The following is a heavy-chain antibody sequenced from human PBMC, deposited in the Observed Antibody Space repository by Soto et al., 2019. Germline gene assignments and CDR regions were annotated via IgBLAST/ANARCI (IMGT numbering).Heavy chain of an antibody. CDR3: ARETPEVDDFLDY. D-gene: IGHD3-3*01. V-gene: IGHV3-21*01. Sequence: EVQLVESGGGLVKPGGSLRLSCAASGFTFSSYSMNWVRQAPGKGLEWVSSISSSSSYIYYADSVKGRFTISRDNAKNSLYLQMNSLRAEDTAVYYCARETPEVDDFLDYWGQGTLVTVSS. J-gene: IGHJ4*02. CDR1: GFTFSSYS. CDR2: ISSSSSYI.